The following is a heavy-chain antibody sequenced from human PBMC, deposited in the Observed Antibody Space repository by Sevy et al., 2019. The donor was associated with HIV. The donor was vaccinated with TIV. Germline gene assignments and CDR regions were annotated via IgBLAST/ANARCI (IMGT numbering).Heavy chain of an antibody. CDR3: AKDIDSSGYYYFDY. J-gene: IGHJ4*02. V-gene: IGHV3-23*01. Sequence: GGSLRLSCAASGFSFSSYAMSWVRQAPGKGLEWVSGISGSSGSTYYADSVKGRFTISRDNSKNTLYLQMNSLRAEDTALYYCAKDIDSSGYYYFDYWGQGTLVTVSS. CDR2: ISGSSGST. CDR1: GFSFSSYA. D-gene: IGHD6-19*01.